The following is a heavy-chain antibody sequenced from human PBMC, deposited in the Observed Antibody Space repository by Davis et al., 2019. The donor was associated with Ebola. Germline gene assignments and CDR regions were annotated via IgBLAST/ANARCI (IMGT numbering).Heavy chain of an antibody. J-gene: IGHJ6*02. D-gene: IGHD6-19*01. V-gene: IGHV3-74*01. Sequence: GESLKISCAASGFTFSGSAMHWVRQAPGKGLVWVSRINSDGGTTSYADGVKGRFTISRNNSKYTLYPQMKSLIAEDTAVYYCARVIAVAGTGYYYGMDVWGQRTTVTVSS. CDR3: ARVIAVAGTGYYYGMDV. CDR1: GFTFSGSA. CDR2: INSDGGTT.